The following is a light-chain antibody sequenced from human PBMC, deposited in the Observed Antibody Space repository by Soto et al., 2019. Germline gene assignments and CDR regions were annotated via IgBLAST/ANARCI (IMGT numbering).Light chain of an antibody. CDR3: NSYTSSSTYV. V-gene: IGLV2-14*01. CDR1: SSDVGGYNY. J-gene: IGLJ1*01. CDR2: EVS. Sequence: QSVLTQPASVSGSPGQSITISCTGTSSDVGGYNYVSWYQQHPGKAPKLMIYEVSNRPSGVSNRFSGSKSGNTASLTISGLQAEDEADHYCNSYTSSSTYVLGTGTKLTVL.